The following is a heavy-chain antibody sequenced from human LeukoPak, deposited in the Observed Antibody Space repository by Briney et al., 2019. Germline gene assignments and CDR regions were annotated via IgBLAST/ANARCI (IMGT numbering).Heavy chain of an antibody. Sequence: GESLKTSCQGSGYRFTNYWISWVRRMPGKGLEWMGRIDPSDSYTDYSPSFQGHVTFSADKSITTAYLQWSSLKASDTAMYYCATLILRAAPYYLDYWGQGTLVTVSS. CDR2: IDPSDSYT. CDR3: ATLILRAAPYYLDY. V-gene: IGHV5-10-1*01. D-gene: IGHD3-16*01. CDR1: GYRFTNYW. J-gene: IGHJ4*02.